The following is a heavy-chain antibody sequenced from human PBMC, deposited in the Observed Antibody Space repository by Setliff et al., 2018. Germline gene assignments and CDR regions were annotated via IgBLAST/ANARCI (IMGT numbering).Heavy chain of an antibody. CDR2: IYYSGSA. D-gene: IGHD3-16*01. CDR1: GGSISSSSYY. Sequence: SETLSLTCTVSGGSISSSSYYWGWIRQPPGKGLEWIGSIYYSGSAYYNPSLKSRVTISLDMSKNQFSLKLSSVTAADTARYYCARHVFNRGTYHRPCDSWGQGTLVTVSS. J-gene: IGHJ4*02. CDR3: ARHVFNRGTYHRPCDS. V-gene: IGHV4-39*01.